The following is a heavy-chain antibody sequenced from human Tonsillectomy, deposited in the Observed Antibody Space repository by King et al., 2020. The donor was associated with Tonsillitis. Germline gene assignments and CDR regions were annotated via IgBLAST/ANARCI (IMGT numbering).Heavy chain of an antibody. CDR2: ISGSGSNT. CDR3: AKGASRGIGTTGIFAF. CDR1: GFTFSTYA. D-gene: IGHD6-13*01. V-gene: IGHV3-23*04. Sequence: VQLVESGGGLLQPGGSLRLSCAASGFTFSTYAMSWVRQVPGKGLEWVSGISGSGSNTEYADSVKGRFTISRDNSKNSLYLQMNSLRAEDTAVYFCAKGASRGIGTTGIFAFWGQGTLVTVSS. J-gene: IGHJ4*02.